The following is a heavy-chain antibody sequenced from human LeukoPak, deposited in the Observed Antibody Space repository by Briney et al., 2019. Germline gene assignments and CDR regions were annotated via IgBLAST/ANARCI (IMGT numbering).Heavy chain of an antibody. D-gene: IGHD6-19*01. CDR3: ARPPGGWQPIDY. Sequence: PGGSLRLSCAASGFTLSSYAMHWVRQAPGKGLEWVAVISYDGSNKYYADSVKGRFTISRDNSKNTLYLQMNSLRAEDTAVYYCARPPGGWQPIDYWGQGTLVTVSS. CDR1: GFTLSSYA. J-gene: IGHJ4*02. V-gene: IGHV3-30-3*01. CDR2: ISYDGSNK.